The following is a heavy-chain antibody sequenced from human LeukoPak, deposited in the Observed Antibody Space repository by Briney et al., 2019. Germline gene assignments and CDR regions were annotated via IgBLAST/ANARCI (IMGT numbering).Heavy chain of an antibody. Sequence: SETLSLTCTVSGDSLSGHRWSWLRQPPGKGLEWIGYIYYRGNPNYNPSLNPRVTISVDTSKNQFSLNPRSVTAADTAVYYCAGLHFAAAEEFDPWGQGTLVTVSS. CDR2: IYYRGNP. J-gene: IGHJ5*02. CDR3: AGLHFAAAEEFDP. D-gene: IGHD6-13*01. V-gene: IGHV4-59*08. CDR1: GDSLSGHR.